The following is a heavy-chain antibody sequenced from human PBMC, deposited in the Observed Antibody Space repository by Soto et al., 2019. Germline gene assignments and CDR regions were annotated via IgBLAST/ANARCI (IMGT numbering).Heavy chain of an antibody. V-gene: IGHV4-39*01. CDR3: ARTRAWGATPYYYYGMDV. Sequence: SETLSLTCTVSGGSISSSSYYWGWIRQPPGKGLEWIGSIYYSGSTYYNPSLKNRVTISVNTSKNQFSLKLSSVTAAETAVYYCARTRAWGATPYYYYGMDVWGQGTTVTVSS. CDR2: IYYSGST. J-gene: IGHJ6*02. D-gene: IGHD1-26*01. CDR1: GGSISSSSYY.